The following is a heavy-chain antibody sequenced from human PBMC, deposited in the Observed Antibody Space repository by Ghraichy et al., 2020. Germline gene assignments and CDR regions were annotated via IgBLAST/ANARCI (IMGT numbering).Heavy chain of an antibody. V-gene: IGHV4-59*01. J-gene: IGHJ5*02. D-gene: IGHD3-10*01. Sequence: SETLSLTCTVSGGSISSYYWSWIRQPPGKGLEWIGYIYYSGSTNYNPSLKSRVTISVDTSKNQFSLKLSSVTAADTAVYYCARDGANYYGSGSHNWFDPWGQGTLVTVSS. CDR2: IYYSGST. CDR1: GGSISSYY. CDR3: ARDGANYYGSGSHNWFDP.